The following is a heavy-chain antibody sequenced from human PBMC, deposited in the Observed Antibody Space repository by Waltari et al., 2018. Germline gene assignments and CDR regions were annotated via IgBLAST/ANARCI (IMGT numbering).Heavy chain of an antibody. J-gene: IGHJ4*02. D-gene: IGHD5-18*01. CDR1: GFRVSDFW. Sequence: EVQLVEAGGDIVQPGGSLRLACAASGFRVSDFWLTWVRQVPGKGLVWVSRINSDGSSISYSDSVKGRFTISRDNSKNMLYLQLNSLRAEDTAVYYCARKGGRGYTYGPFYYDSWGQGTLVTVSS. CDR3: ARKGGRGYTYGPFYYDS. V-gene: IGHV3-74*01. CDR2: INSDGSSI.